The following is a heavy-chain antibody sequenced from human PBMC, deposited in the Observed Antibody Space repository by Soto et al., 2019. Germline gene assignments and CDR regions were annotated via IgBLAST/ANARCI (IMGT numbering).Heavy chain of an antibody. J-gene: IGHJ6*03. CDR2: INHSGST. CDR3: VGVVTRYYYYMDV. D-gene: IGHD3-3*01. Sequence: PSETLSLTCAVYGGSFSGYYWSWIRQPPGKGLEWIGEINHSGSTNYNPSLKSRVTISVDTSKNQFSLKLSSVTAADTAVYYCVGVVTRYYYYMDVWGKGTTVTVSS. CDR1: GGSFSGYY. V-gene: IGHV4-34*01.